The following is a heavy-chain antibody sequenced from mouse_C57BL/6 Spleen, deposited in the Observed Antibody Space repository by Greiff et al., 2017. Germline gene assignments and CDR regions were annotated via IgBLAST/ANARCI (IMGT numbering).Heavy chain of an antibody. CDR1: GYSFTGYY. Sequence: VQLQQSGPELVKPGASVKISCKASGYSFTGYYMNWVKQSPEKSLEWIGEINPSTGGTTYNQKFKAKATLTVDKSSSTAYMQLKSLTSEDSAVYYCSNDYYGSSPWSFADWGQGTLVTVSA. D-gene: IGHD1-1*01. V-gene: IGHV1-42*01. CDR3: SNDYYGSSPWSFAD. J-gene: IGHJ3*01. CDR2: INPSTGGT.